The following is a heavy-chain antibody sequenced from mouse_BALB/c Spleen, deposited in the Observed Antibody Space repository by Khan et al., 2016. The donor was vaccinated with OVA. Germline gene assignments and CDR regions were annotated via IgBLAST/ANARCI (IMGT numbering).Heavy chain of an antibody. CDR2: ISSGGGST. CDR1: GFAFSSYD. CDR3: ARHDGTTGTWFAY. D-gene: IGHD1-1*01. V-gene: IGHV5-12-1*01. J-gene: IGHJ3*01. Sequence: EVELVESGGGLVKPGGSLKLSCAASGFAFSSYDMSWVRQTPEKRLEWVAYISSGGGSTYYPDTVKGRFTISRDNAKNTLYLQMSSLKSEDIAMYYCARHDGTTGTWFAYWGQGTLVTVSA.